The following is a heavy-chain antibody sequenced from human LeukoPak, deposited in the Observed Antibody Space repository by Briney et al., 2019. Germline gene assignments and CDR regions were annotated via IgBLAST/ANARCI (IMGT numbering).Heavy chain of an antibody. D-gene: IGHD5-12*01. J-gene: IGHJ4*02. CDR3: ARTYGGYDFFDY. Sequence: GGSLRLSCAASGFTFSSYSMNWVRQAPGKGLEWVSHITSGSITIYYADSVKGRFTISRDNAKNSLYLEMNSLRVEDTAVYYCARTYGGYDFFDYWGQGTLVTVSS. CDR1: GFTFSSYS. CDR2: ITSGSITI. V-gene: IGHV3-48*04.